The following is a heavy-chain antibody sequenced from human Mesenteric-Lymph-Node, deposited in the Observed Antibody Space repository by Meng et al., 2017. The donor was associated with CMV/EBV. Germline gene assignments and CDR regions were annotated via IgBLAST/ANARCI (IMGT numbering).Heavy chain of an antibody. CDR1: GYTFTSYG. J-gene: IGHJ4*02. CDR2: ISPYNGNT. CDR3: ARGSVIVGASDFDY. D-gene: IGHD1-26*01. V-gene: IGHV1-18*01. Sequence: SGYTFTSYGISWVRQAPGQGLEWMGWISPYNGNTNYPQKLQGRVTMTADTSTSTAYMELRSLRSNDTAVYYCARGSVIVGASDFDYWGQGTLVTVSS.